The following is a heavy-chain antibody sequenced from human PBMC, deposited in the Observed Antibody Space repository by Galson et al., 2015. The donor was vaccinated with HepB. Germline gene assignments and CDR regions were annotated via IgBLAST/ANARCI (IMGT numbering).Heavy chain of an antibody. J-gene: IGHJ4*02. CDR1: GFTFSSSA. CDR2: ISGSGGST. CDR3: AEELRSGYDFNSFSIDY. V-gene: IGHV3-23*01. Sequence: SLRLSCAASGFTFSSSAMSWVRQAPGKGLEWVSAISGSGGSTYYADSVKGRSTISRAHSTNTLYLQMNSLRDEDTAVYYCAEELRSGYDFNSFSIDYWGQGTLVTVSS. D-gene: IGHD5-12*01.